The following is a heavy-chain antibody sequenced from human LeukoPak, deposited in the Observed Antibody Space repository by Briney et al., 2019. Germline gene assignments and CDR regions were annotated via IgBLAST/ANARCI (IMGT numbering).Heavy chain of an antibody. CDR2: KWYDGNNK. CDR1: GFTFSSYG. Sequence: PGRSLRLSCAASGFTFSSYGMHWVRQAPGKGLEWVAVKWYDGNNKYYADSVKGRFTISRDNSKNTLYLQMNSLRVEDTAVYYCAKDHCDSSCYCSSSTGWGQGTLVTVSS. CDR3: AKDHCDSSCYCSSSTG. D-gene: IGHD3-22*01. V-gene: IGHV3-33*06. J-gene: IGHJ4*02.